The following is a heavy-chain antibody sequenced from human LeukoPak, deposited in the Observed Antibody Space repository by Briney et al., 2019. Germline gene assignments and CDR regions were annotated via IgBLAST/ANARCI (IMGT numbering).Heavy chain of an antibody. Sequence: GGSLRLSCAASGFTFSRYAMSWVRQAPGKGLEWGSAISGSGGSTYYADSVKGRFTISRDNSKNTLYLQMNSLRAEDTAVYYCAKDAPCSGGSCYPPPFDYWGQGTLVTVSS. CDR3: AKDAPCSGGSCYPPPFDY. J-gene: IGHJ4*02. CDR1: GFTFSRYA. D-gene: IGHD2-15*01. V-gene: IGHV3-23*01. CDR2: ISGSGGST.